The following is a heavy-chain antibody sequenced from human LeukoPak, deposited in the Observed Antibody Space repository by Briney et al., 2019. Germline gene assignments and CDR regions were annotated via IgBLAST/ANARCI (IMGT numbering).Heavy chain of an antibody. CDR2: INPNSGGT. V-gene: IGHV1-2*02. Sequence: ASVKVSCKASGYTFTGYYMHWVRQAPGQGLEWMGWINPNSGGTNYAQKFQGRVTMTRDTSISTAYMELRSLRSDDTAMYYCVRSDNSGYYPRTLDYWGQGTLVTVSS. CDR3: VRSDNSGYYPRTLDY. CDR1: GYTFTGYY. D-gene: IGHD3-22*01. J-gene: IGHJ4*02.